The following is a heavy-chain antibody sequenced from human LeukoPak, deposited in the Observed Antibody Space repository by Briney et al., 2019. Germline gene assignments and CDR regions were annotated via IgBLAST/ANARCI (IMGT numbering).Heavy chain of an antibody. CDR3: AIISGSYYGYNWFDP. Sequence: PSETLSLTCTVSGGSVNSGTYYWGWIRQPPGKGLEWIGEINHSGSTNYNPSLKSRVTISVDTSKNQFSLKLSSVTAADTAVYYCAIISGSYYGYNWFDPWGQGTLVTVSS. D-gene: IGHD1-26*01. CDR1: GGSVNSGTYY. J-gene: IGHJ5*02. V-gene: IGHV4-39*07. CDR2: INHSGST.